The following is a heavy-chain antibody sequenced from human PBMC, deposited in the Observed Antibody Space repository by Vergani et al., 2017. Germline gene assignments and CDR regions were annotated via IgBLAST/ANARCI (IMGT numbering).Heavy chain of an antibody. V-gene: IGHV3-7*01. CDR3: ARGGRSGSYYLCDY. D-gene: IGHD1-26*01. Sequence: EVQLVESGRGLVQPGGSLRLSCAASGFTFSSSWMSWVRPAPGKGLEWVANIKQDGSEKYYGDSVKGRFTISRENAKRSLYLQMNSLRAEYTAVYYCARGGRSGSYYLCDYWGQGTLVTVSS. CDR1: GFTFSSSW. J-gene: IGHJ4*02. CDR2: IKQDGSEK.